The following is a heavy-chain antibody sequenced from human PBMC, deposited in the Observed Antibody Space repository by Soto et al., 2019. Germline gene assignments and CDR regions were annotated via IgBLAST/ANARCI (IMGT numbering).Heavy chain of an antibody. Sequence: ASVKVSCKASGYTFTGYYMHWVRQAPGQGLEWMGWINPNSGGTNYAQKFQGRVTMTRDTSISTAYMELSRLRSDDTAVYYCARPYCSSTRCYLNWFDHWGQGTLVTVSS. CDR2: INPNSGGT. CDR3: ARPYCSSTRCYLNWFDH. J-gene: IGHJ5*02. D-gene: IGHD2-2*01. V-gene: IGHV1-2*02. CDR1: GYTFTGYY.